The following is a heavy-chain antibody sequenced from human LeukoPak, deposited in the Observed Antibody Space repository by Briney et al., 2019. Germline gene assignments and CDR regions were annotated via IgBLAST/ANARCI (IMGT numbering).Heavy chain of an antibody. CDR3: ATAARLLRYFDWLLFRAPFDY. J-gene: IGHJ4*02. CDR2: FDPEEGET. V-gene: IGHV1-24*01. Sequence: ASVKVSCKVSGYTLTELSMHWVRQAPGKGLEWMGGFDPEEGETIYAQKFQGRVTMTEDTSTDTAYMELSSLRSEDTAVYYCATAARLLRYFDWLLFRAPFDYWGQGTLVTVSS. D-gene: IGHD3-9*01. CDR1: GYTLTELS.